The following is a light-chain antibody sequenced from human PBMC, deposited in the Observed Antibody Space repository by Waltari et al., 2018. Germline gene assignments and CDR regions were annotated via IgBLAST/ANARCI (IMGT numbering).Light chain of an antibody. CDR1: QGISSY. J-gene: IGKJ4*01. CDR3: QQYHNYPF. CDR2: GAS. V-gene: IGKV1-8*01. Sequence: AIRITQSPSSLSASTGDRDTITCRASQGISSYLAWYQQKPGKAPKLLIYGASTLQSGVPSRFSGSGSGTDFTLTISCLQSEDFATYYCQQYHNYPFFGGGTRVEIK.